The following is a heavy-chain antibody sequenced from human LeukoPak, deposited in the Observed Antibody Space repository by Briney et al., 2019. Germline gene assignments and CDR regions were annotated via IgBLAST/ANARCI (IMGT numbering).Heavy chain of an antibody. CDR3: ASTTGYSSGWYYFDY. J-gene: IGHJ4*02. D-gene: IGHD6-19*01. CDR2: IWYDGSNK. V-gene: IGHV3-33*01. Sequence: GGSLRLSCAASGFTFSSYGMHWVRQAPGKGLEWVAVIWYDGSNKYYADSVKGRFTISRDNSKNTLYLQMNSLRAEDTAVYYCASTTGYSSGWYYFDYWGQGTLVTVSS. CDR1: GFTFSSYG.